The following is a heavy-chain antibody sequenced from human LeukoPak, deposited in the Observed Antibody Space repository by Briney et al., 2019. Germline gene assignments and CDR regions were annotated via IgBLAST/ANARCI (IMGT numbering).Heavy chain of an antibody. Sequence: SETLSLTCTVSGGSISSYYWSWIRQPPGKGLEWIGYIYYSGSTNYNPSLKSRVTISVDTSKNQFSLKLSSVTAADTAVYYCTRRRSATSSRDYWGQGTLVTVSS. CDR1: GGSISSYY. CDR2: IYYSGST. J-gene: IGHJ4*02. D-gene: IGHD2-15*01. CDR3: TRRRSATSSRDY. V-gene: IGHV4-59*01.